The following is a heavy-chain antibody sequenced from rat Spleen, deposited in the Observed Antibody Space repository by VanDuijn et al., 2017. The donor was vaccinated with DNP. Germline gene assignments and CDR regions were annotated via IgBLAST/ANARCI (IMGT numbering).Heavy chain of an antibody. CDR3: ARGGRSYFDY. V-gene: IGHV3-4*01. Sequence: EIQLQESGPGLVKPSQSLSLTCSVTGYTITSGYDWNWIRKFPGNKMEWIGHISYSGRTTYNPSLKSRISITRDTSKNQFFLQLNSVTTEDTATYYCARGGRSYFDYWGQGVMVTVSS. D-gene: IGHD1-11*01. J-gene: IGHJ2*01. CDR2: ISYSGRT. CDR1: GYTITSGY.